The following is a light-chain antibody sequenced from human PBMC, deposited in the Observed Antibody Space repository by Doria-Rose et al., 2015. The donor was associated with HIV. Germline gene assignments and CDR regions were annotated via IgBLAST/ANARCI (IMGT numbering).Light chain of an antibody. CDR1: SSNIGAGFA. V-gene: IGLV1-40*01. J-gene: IGLJ1*01. Sequence: QSVLTQPPSVSGAPGQRVAISCTGSSSNIGAGFAGKWYQQHPGTASKLLIHGNTNRPSGVPDRFSGSKSGTPASLAISGLRAEDEADYYCQSYDSRLSVYVFGTGTKVTVL. CDR3: QSYDSRLSVYV. CDR2: GNT.